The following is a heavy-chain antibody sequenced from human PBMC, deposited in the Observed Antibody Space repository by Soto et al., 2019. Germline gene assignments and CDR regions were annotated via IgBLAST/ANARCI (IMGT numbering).Heavy chain of an antibody. CDR1: GLTLSNYW. J-gene: IGHJ4*02. V-gene: IGHV3-7*01. CDR2: INQDGGGK. CDR3: ARALTTVASF. D-gene: IGHD2-2*01. Sequence: GGSLRLSCASSGLTLSNYWMNWVRQAPGKGLEWVANINQDGGGKYYVDSVKGRFTISRDNAKNSLYLQMDSLRAEDTALYYCARALTTVASFWGQGTLVTVSS.